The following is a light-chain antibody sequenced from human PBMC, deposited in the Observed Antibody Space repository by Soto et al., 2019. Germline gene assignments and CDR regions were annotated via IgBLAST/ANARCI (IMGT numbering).Light chain of an antibody. CDR2: WSS. J-gene: IGKJ1*01. Sequence: DIVMTQSPDSLDVSLGERATINCKSSQSVAYTSNKKTYVAWYQQKAGQPPKLLLYWSSHRASGVPDRFSGSGSRTDFTLTISSLQAEDVAVYSCQQANSFPWTFGQGTKVEIK. V-gene: IGKV4-1*01. CDR3: QQANSFPWT. CDR1: QSVAYTSNKKTY.